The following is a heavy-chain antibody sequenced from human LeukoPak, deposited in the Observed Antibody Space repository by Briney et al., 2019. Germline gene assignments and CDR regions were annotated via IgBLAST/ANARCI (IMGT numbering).Heavy chain of an antibody. CDR3: AKDRSYYRENAFDI. CDR1: GFTFSSDA. Sequence: GGSLRLSCAASGFTFSSDAMRWVRQAPGKGLEWVSAISSSGGSTYYADSVKGRFTISRDNSKNTLYLQMNSLRAEDTAVYYCAKDRSYYRENAFDIWGQGTMVTVSS. J-gene: IGHJ3*02. CDR2: ISSSGGST. D-gene: IGHD1-26*01. V-gene: IGHV3-23*01.